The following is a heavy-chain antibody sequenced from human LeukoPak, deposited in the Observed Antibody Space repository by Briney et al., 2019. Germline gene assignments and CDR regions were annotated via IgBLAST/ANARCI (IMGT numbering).Heavy chain of an antibody. V-gene: IGHV3-7*05. D-gene: IGHD5-24*01. CDR2: IKSDGSEE. Sequence: GGSLRLSCAASGFTFNRYWMTWVRQAPWKGLEWVAQIKSDGSEEYYADSVRGRFTISRDNPKNTLYLQMDSLRDEDTAVYYCAKRESGQGFGMDVWGQGTTVTVSS. CDR3: AKRESGQGFGMDV. J-gene: IGHJ6*02. CDR1: GFTFNRYW.